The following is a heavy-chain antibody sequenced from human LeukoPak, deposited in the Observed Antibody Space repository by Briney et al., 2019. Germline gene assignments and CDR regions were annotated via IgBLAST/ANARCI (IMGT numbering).Heavy chain of an antibody. D-gene: IGHD4-17*01. CDR3: ARGGLRYSLSSWFDP. CDR2: IYFSGST. Sequence: PSGTLSLTCAVSGYSISSGYYWGWIRQPPGKGLEWIGSIYFSGSTYYNPSLKSRVTISVDTSKNQFSLKLSSVTAADTAVYYCARGGLRYSLSSWFDPRGQGTLVTVSS. J-gene: IGHJ5*02. V-gene: IGHV4-38-2*01. CDR1: GYSISSGYY.